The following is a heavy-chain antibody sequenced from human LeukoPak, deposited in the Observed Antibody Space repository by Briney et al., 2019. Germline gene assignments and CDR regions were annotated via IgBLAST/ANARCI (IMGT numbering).Heavy chain of an antibody. V-gene: IGHV3-21*01. CDR3: ARDDYGDYGDYFDY. CDR1: EFTFSSYS. J-gene: IGHJ4*02. CDR2: ISSSSSYI. Sequence: GGSLRLSFAASEFTFSSYSRNWVRRPPGKGWEGFSSISSSSSYIYYADSVKGRFTISRDNAKNSLYLQMNSLRAEDTAVYYCARDDYGDYGDYFDYWGQGTLVTVSS. D-gene: IGHD4-17*01.